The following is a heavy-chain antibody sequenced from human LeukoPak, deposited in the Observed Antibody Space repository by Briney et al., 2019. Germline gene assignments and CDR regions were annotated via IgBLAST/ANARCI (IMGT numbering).Heavy chain of an antibody. V-gene: IGHV4-34*01. CDR1: GGSFSPYY. Sequence: SETLSLTCAVYGGSFSPYYWSWIRQPPGKGLEWIGEINHSGSTNYNPSLKSRVTISVDTSKNQFSPGLSSVTAADTAVYYCARGGFYCGGDCYVDYWGQGTLVTVSS. CDR3: ARGGFYCGGDCYVDY. CDR2: INHSGST. J-gene: IGHJ4*02. D-gene: IGHD2-21*02.